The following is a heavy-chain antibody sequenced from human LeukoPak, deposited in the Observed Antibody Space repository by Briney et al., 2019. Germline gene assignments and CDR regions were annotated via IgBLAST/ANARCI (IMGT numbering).Heavy chain of an antibody. CDR2: ISWDGTT. V-gene: IGHV3-43*01. CDR1: GFTFEDYT. J-gene: IGHJ4*02. D-gene: IGHD3-22*01. CDR3: VKDLSYESSGSFSDS. Sequence: PGGSLRLSCTASGFTFEDYTMHWVRQAPGKTLEWVSLISWDGTTYYRDSVKGRFTISRDNSKDSLYLQMDSLRSEDTAFYYCVKDLSYESSGSFSDSWGQGTLLTVS.